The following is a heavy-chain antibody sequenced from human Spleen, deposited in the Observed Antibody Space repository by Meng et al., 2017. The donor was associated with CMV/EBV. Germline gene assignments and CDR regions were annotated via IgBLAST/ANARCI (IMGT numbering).Heavy chain of an antibody. Sequence: QVQLVPSGAEVKKPGASVKVSCKASGYTFTSSDINWVRQATGQGLEWMGWINPNTGNTGYAQKFQGRVTLTRSTSISTAYMELSSLRSEDTAVYYCALTVAAGYWGQGTLVTVSS. CDR3: ALTVAAGY. CDR2: INPNTGNT. D-gene: IGHD6-19*01. V-gene: IGHV1-8*01. J-gene: IGHJ4*02. CDR1: GYTFTSSD.